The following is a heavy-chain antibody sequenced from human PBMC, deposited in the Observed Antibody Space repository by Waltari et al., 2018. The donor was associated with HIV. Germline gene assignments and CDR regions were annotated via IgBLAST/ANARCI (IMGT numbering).Heavy chain of an antibody. D-gene: IGHD2-2*01. Sequence: EVQLVESGGGLVKPGGSLRLSCAASGFTFSSYSMNWVRQAPGKGLEWVSSISSSSSYIYYADSVKGRFTISRDNAKNSLYLQMNSLRAEDTAVYYCARASRDEYYFDYWGQGTLVTVSS. CDR3: ARASRDEYYFDY. CDR1: GFTFSSYS. J-gene: IGHJ4*02. V-gene: IGHV3-21*01. CDR2: ISSSSSYI.